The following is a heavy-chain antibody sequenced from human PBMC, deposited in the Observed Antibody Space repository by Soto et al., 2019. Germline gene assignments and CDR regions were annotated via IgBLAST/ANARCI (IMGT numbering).Heavy chain of an antibody. CDR2: IYSGGSS. CDR3: ARHGYSYGGGYFDY. V-gene: IGHV3-66*04. D-gene: IGHD5-18*01. CDR1: RFTVSSNY. Sequence: GSLRLSCAASRFTVSSNYIIWVLPTPGKGLEWVSVIYSGGSSYYADSVKGRFTISRDNSKNTLYIQMNSLRAEDTAVYYCARHGYSYGGGYFDYWGQGTLVTVSS. J-gene: IGHJ4*02.